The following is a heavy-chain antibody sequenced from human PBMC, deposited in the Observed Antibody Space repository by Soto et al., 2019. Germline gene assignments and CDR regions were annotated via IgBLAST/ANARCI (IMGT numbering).Heavy chain of an antibody. CDR1: GYSFTSYW. J-gene: IGHJ4*02. Sequence: GESLKISCKGSGYSFTSYWIGWVRQMPGKGLEWMGIIYPGDSDTRYSPSFQGQVTISADKSISTAYLQWSSLKASDTAMYYCARPSDSSGYSISWYYFDYWGQGTLVTVSS. CDR3: ARPSDSSGYSISWYYFDY. CDR2: IYPGDSDT. V-gene: IGHV5-51*01. D-gene: IGHD3-22*01.